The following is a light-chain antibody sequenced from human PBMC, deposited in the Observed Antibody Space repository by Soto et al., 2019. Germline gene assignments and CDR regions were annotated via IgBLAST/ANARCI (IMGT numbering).Light chain of an antibody. CDR3: LKYNSAPLT. Sequence: DVQMTQSPSSLSAFVGDRVTITCRASQGIAPYLAWFQQKPGKVPKLLIYATSTLQSGVPSRFSGSGSGTDFTLTINSLQPEDVGTYYCLKYNSAPLTFGGGTKVEIK. J-gene: IGKJ4*01. CDR2: ATS. V-gene: IGKV1-27*01. CDR1: QGIAPY.